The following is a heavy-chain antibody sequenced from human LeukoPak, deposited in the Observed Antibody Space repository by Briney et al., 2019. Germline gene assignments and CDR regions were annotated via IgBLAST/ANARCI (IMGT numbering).Heavy chain of an antibody. Sequence: PSETLSLTCTVSGGSISSSSYYWGRIRQPPGKGLEWIGSIYYSGSTYYNPSLKSRVTISVDTSKNQFSLKLSSVTAADTAVYYCARLRFGTMIVVVITSYAFDIWGQGTMVTVSS. CDR2: IYYSGST. CDR3: ARLRFGTMIVVVITSYAFDI. V-gene: IGHV4-39*01. CDR1: GGSISSSSYY. J-gene: IGHJ3*02. D-gene: IGHD3-22*01.